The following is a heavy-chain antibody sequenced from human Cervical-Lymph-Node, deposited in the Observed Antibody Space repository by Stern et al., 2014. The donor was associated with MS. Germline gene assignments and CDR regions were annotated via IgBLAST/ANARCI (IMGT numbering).Heavy chain of an antibody. V-gene: IGHV1-69*05. D-gene: IGHD3-10*01. Sequence: VQLVQSGAEVKKVGSSVKVSCKASGDTLSSHTISWVRQAPGQGLEWMGGLIPVFDAPNYAQKFHGRVKITSDETTNTAHMELSSLGSEDTAVYYCATGAHGMDVWGQGTAVSVSS. CDR3: ATGAHGMDV. CDR2: LIPVFDAP. CDR1: GDTLSSHT. J-gene: IGHJ6*02.